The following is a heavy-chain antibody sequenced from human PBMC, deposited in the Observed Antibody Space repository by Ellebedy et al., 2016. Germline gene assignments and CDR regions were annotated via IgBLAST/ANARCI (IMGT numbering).Heavy chain of an antibody. V-gene: IGHV1-2*02. CDR1: GYTFTDYY. CDR2: INPNSGGT. D-gene: IGHD2-21*02. CDR3: ARRASCGGDCRRGEVDN. Sequence: ASVKVSXKASGYTFTDYYIHWVRQAPGQGLEWMGWINPNSGGTIYAQKFQGRVTMTKDTSITTAYMELSSLRSDDAAVYYCARRASCGGDCRRGEVDNWGQGTLVTVSS. J-gene: IGHJ4*02.